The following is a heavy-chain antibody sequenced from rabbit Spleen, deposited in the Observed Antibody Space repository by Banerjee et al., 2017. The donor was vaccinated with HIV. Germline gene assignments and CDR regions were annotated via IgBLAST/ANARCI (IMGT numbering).Heavy chain of an antibody. Sequence: QEQLVESGGGLVQPGGSLKLSCKASGFDFSSYGVSWVRQAPGKGLEWIGYIDPISGSTYYTSWVNGRFTISSHNAQNTLYLQLNSLTAADTATYFCVRGSGWGFGYFKLWGPGTLVTVS. V-gene: IGHV1S47*01. J-gene: IGHJ4*01. D-gene: IGHD4-1*01. CDR2: IDPISGST. CDR3: VRGSGWGFGYFKL. CDR1: GFDFSSYG.